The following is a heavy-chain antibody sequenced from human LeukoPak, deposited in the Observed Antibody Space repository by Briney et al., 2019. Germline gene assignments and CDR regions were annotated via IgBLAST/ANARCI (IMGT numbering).Heavy chain of an antibody. CDR2: IYTSGST. CDR3: ARNSCPSGSCYDNRGYFDY. D-gene: IGHD2-15*01. CDR1: GGSISSGAYY. V-gene: IGHV4-61*02. J-gene: IGHJ4*02. Sequence: SQTLSLTCTVSGGSISSGAYYWSWIRQPAGKGLEWIGRIYTSGSTNYNPSLKSRITISVDTSKNQFSLKLSSVTAADTAVYYCARNSCPSGSCYDNRGYFDYWGQGTLVTVSS.